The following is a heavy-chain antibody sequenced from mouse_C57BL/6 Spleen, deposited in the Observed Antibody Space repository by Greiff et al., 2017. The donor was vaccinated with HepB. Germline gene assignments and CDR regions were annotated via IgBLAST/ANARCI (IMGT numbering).Heavy chain of an antibody. CDR3: ARDDYDGYYFDY. CDR1: GYTFTDYN. CDR2: INPNTGGT. Sequence: EVQLQQSGPELVKPGASVKMSCKASGYTFTDYNMHWVKQSHGKSLEWIGYINPNTGGTSYNQKFKGKATLTVNKSSSTAYMELRSLTSEDSAVYYCARDDYDGYYFDYWGHGTTLTVSS. D-gene: IGHD2-4*01. V-gene: IGHV1-22*01. J-gene: IGHJ2*01.